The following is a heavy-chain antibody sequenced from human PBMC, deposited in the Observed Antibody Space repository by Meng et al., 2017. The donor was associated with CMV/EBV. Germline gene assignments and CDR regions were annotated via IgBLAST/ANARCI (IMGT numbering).Heavy chain of an antibody. CDR2: IYYSGST. CDR3: ARAAPDYYDSSGPPDY. CDR1: GGSISSGDYY. V-gene: IGHV4-30-4*08. J-gene: IGHJ4*02. Sequence: VSGARLWEPPQTLSLPLTVAGGSISSGDYYWSWIRQPPGKGLEWIGYIYYSGSTYYNPSLKSRVTISVDTSKNQFSLKLSSVTAADTAVYYCARAAPDYYDSSGPPDYWGQGTLVTVSS. D-gene: IGHD3-22*01.